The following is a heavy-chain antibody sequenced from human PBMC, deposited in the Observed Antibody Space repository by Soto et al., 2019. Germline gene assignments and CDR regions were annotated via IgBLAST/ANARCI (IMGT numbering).Heavy chain of an antibody. D-gene: IGHD2-2*02. V-gene: IGHV3-20*04. CDR3: ATRLYTTIPGGMDV. CDR2: ISGSGDVT. J-gene: IGHJ6*02. Sequence: EVQLLESGGGLAQPGGSLRLSCTATDHAMSWVRQAPGKGLEWVSAISGSGDVTHYGDSVKGRCTISRDNSKNTMYLQMVSLRVDDTAVYYCATRLYTTIPGGMDVWGQGTTVTVSS. CDR1: DHA.